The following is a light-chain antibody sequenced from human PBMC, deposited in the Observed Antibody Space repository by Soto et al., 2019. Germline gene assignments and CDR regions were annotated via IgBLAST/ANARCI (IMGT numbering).Light chain of an antibody. CDR3: QQYGSSNRP. V-gene: IGKV3-20*01. CDR1: QTVSSSS. Sequence: DIVLTQSPGTLSLSPGERATLSCRASQTVSSSSLAWYQQKPGQAPRLLIFGASTRAAGFPDRFSGSGSGTDFTLTTSRLEPEDFAVYYWQQYGSSNRPVGQGTTVDIX. J-gene: IGKJ1*01. CDR2: GAS.